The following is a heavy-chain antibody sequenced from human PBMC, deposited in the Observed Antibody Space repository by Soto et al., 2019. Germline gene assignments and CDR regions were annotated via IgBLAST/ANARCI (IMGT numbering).Heavy chain of an antibody. D-gene: IGHD6-19*01. Sequence: VNLSCKDSGYTLTELSMHWVRQPPRQGLEWMGIINPSGGSTSYAQKFQGRVTMTRDTSTSTAYMELSSLRSEDTAVYYCARDLYSSGSHRGLDYYYGMDVWGQGTTVTVSS. V-gene: IGHV1-46*01. CDR2: INPSGGST. J-gene: IGHJ6*02. CDR1: GYTLTELS. CDR3: ARDLYSSGSHRGLDYYYGMDV.